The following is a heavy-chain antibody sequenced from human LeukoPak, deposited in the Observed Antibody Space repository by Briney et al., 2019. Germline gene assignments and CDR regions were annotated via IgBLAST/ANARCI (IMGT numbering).Heavy chain of an antibody. CDR2: IIPIFGTA. D-gene: IGHD6-13*01. J-gene: IGHJ5*02. CDR3: ARGGDSSSWYSQGWFDP. CDR1: GGTFSSYA. Sequence: SVKVSCKASGGTFSSYAISWVRQAPGQGLEWMGGIIPIFGTANYAQKFQGRVTITADESTSTAYMELSSLRSEDTAVYYCARGGDSSSWYSQGWFDPWGQGTLATVSS. V-gene: IGHV1-69*13.